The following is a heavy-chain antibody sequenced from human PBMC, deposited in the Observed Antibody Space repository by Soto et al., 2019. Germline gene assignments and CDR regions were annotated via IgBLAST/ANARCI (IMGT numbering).Heavy chain of an antibody. V-gene: IGHV3-7*03. CDR2: IKEDGSGK. Sequence: GGSLRLSCTASGLTFSSYWMSWVRQAPGKGLGWVANIKEDGSGKYYADSVKGRFSISRDNARNSLYLQMNSLRVEDTAVYYCVRVGRLGGYWGQGALVTVAS. CDR1: GLTFSSYW. CDR3: VRVGRLGGY. J-gene: IGHJ4*02. D-gene: IGHD3-16*01.